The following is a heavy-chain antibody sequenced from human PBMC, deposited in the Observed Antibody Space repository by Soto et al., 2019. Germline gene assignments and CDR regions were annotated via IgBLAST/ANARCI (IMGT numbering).Heavy chain of an antibody. CDR2: IYYSGST. CDR1: GGSISSSSYY. V-gene: IGHV4-39*01. CDR3: ARTPDIVVVPAASEEGWFDP. D-gene: IGHD2-2*01. Sequence: SETLSLTCTVSGGSISSSSYYWGWIRQPPGKGLEWIGSIYYSGSTYYNPSLKSRVTISVDTSKNQFSLKLSSVTAADTAVYYCARTPDIVVVPAASEEGWFDPWGQGTLVTVS. J-gene: IGHJ5*02.